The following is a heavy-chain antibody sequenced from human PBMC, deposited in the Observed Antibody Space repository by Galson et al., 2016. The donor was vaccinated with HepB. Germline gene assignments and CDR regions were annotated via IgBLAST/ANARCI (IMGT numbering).Heavy chain of an antibody. J-gene: IGHJ4*02. CDR3: ARGGPHNNYFDY. V-gene: IGHV1-46*01. D-gene: IGHD1-1*01. Sequence: SVKVSCKASGYTFIRFYMHWVRQAPGHGLEWMGMINPTDGTTTYAQNFQGRVTMTRGPSTSTVHMYLSSLRAEDTAIYYCARGGPHNNYFDYWGQGTLVIVSS. CDR2: INPTDGTT. CDR1: GYTFIRFY.